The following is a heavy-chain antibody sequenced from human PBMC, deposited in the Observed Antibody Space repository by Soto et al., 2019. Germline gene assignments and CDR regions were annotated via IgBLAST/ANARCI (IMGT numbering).Heavy chain of an antibody. J-gene: IGHJ6*02. CDR1: GFTFSSYE. Sequence: PGGSLRLSCATSGFTFSSYEMNWVRQAPGKGLEWVSYISSSDSTIYYADSVKGRFTISRDNAKNSLYLQMDSLRAEDTAVYYCARDQEAGSFFPYYYGMDVWGQGTTVTVSS. CDR2: ISSSDSTI. CDR3: ARDQEAGSFFPYYYGMDV. D-gene: IGHD6-13*01. V-gene: IGHV3-48*03.